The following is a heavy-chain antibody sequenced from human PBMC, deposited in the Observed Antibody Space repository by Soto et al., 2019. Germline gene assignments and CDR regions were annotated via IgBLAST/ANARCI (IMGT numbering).Heavy chain of an antibody. V-gene: IGHV1-18*01. CDR2: VNIYKGNT. CDR3: ARERGGYSYGDY. CDR1: GYTFTSYG. Sequence: QVQLVQSGAEVKKPGASVKVSCKASGYTFTSYGVNWVRQVPGQGLEWMGWVNIYKGNTNYAQKLQGRVTMTTDTSTSTAYLELRSLRSDDTAVYYCARERGGYSYGDYWGQGTQVTVSS. D-gene: IGHD5-18*01. J-gene: IGHJ4*02.